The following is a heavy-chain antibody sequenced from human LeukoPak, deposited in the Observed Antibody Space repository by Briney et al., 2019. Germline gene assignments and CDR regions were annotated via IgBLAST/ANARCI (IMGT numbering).Heavy chain of an antibody. CDR1: GFTLSNYW. V-gene: IGHV3-74*01. J-gene: IGHJ4*02. D-gene: IGHD4-23*01. CDR2: INADGSSA. CDR3: AKNKAQYGGDNFDY. Sequence: GGSLRLSCAASGFTLSNYWMHWVRQAPGKGLVWVSRINADGSSASYADSVKGRFTISRDNSKNTLYLQMNSLGAEDTAVYYCAKNKAQYGGDNFDYWGQGTLVTVSS.